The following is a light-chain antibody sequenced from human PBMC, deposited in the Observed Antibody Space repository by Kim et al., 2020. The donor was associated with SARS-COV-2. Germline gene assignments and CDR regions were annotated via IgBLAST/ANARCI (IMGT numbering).Light chain of an antibody. CDR1: QSVSGY. CDR3: QHYNDWPYT. Sequence: EIVMTQSPATLCVSPGERATHSCRASQSVSGYLGWYQQKPGQNTRLLIYGASTRATGIPARFSGSGSGTEFTLTISSLQSEDFAVYYCQHYNDWPYTFGQGTKLEI. V-gene: IGKV3-15*01. J-gene: IGKJ2*01. CDR2: GAS.